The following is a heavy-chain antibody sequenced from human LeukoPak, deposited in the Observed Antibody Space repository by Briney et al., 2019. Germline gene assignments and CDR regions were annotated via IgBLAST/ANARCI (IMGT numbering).Heavy chain of an antibody. Sequence: GGSLRLSCAASGFTFSSYSMNWVRQAPGKGLEWVSSISSSSYIYYADSVKGRFTISRDNAKNSLHLQMNSLRAEDTAVYYCARLGNYYDSSGYYRGFDYWGQGTLVTVSS. CDR2: ISSSSYI. J-gene: IGHJ4*02. CDR1: GFTFSSYS. CDR3: ARLGNYYDSSGYYRGFDY. V-gene: IGHV3-21*01. D-gene: IGHD3-22*01.